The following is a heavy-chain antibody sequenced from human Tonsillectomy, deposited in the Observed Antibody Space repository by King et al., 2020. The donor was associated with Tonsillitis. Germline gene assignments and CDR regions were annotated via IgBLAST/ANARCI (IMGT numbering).Heavy chain of an antibody. CDR2: ISSSSSYI. CDR1: GFTFSSYS. V-gene: IGHV3-21*01. CDR3: AGDREGADFGESGRDV. D-gene: IGHD3-3*01. J-gene: IGHJ6*02. Sequence: EVQLVESGGGLVKPGGSLRLSCAASGFTFSSYSMNWVRQAPGKGLEWVSSISSSSSYIYYADSVKGRFTISRDNAKNSLYLQMNSLRAEDTAVYYCAGDREGADFGESGRDVWAQGPTATVPS.